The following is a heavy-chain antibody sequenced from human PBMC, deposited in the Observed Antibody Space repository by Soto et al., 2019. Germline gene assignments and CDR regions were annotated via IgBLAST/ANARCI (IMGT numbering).Heavy chain of an antibody. J-gene: IGHJ4*02. CDR3: AIQQLVRGDDFDY. CDR1: GFTFSIYA. D-gene: IGHD6-13*01. Sequence: GGSLRLSCAASGFTFSIYAMTWVRQSPGKGLEWVSSMSRTGDNTYYADSVKGRFTISRDNSKNTLYLQMNSLRAEDTAVYYCAIQQLVRGDDFDYWGQGTLVTVSS. CDR2: MSRTGDNT. V-gene: IGHV3-23*01.